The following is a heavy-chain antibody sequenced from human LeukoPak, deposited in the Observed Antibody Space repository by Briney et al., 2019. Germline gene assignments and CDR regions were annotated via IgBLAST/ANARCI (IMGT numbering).Heavy chain of an antibody. CDR1: GGSISSSNW. J-gene: IGHJ6*04. Sequence: SETLSLTCAVSGGSISSSNWWSWVRQPPGKGLEWIGEIYHSGSTNYNPSLKSRVTISVDKSKNQFSLKLSSVTAADTAVYYCARAVLLWLGEPETMDVWGKGTTVTVSS. CDR2: IYHSGST. CDR3: ARAVLLWLGEPETMDV. V-gene: IGHV4-4*02. D-gene: IGHD3-10*01.